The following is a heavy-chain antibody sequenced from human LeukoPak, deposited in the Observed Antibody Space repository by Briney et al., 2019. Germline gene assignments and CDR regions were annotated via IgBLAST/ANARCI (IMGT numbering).Heavy chain of an antibody. CDR1: GFTVSYDY. D-gene: IGHD2-8*01. CDR3: TRLLPTSNHFFES. Sequence: GGSLRLSCAASGFTVSYDYMSWDRQAPGKGLEWVSVIYAGGSAYYADSVRGRFTISRDNSENTLYLQMNSLRAADTAVYYCTRLLPTSNHFFESWGQGTLVTVSS. V-gene: IGHV3-53*01. J-gene: IGHJ4*02. CDR2: IYAGGSA.